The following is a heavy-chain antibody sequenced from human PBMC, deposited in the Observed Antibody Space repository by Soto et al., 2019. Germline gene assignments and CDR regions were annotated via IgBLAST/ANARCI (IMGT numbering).Heavy chain of an antibody. CDR1: GGSISSSTYY. J-gene: IGHJ4*02. V-gene: IGHV4-39*01. CDR3: ARAPIDF. Sequence: SETLSLTCTVSGGSISSSTYYWGWIRQPPGKGLEWIATIYYSGSTLYKPSLKSRVTISVDTSTNQFSLELSSVAAADTAVYFCARAPIDFWGRGTLVTVSS. CDR2: IYYSGST.